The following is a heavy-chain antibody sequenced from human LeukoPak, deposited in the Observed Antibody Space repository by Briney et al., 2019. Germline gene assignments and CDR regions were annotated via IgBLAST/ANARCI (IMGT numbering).Heavy chain of an antibody. CDR3: ARDRWSYYFDY. V-gene: IGHV6-1*01. CDR1: GDSVSSNSAA. D-gene: IGHD6-13*01. J-gene: IGHJ4*02. CDR2: TYYRSRWYN. Sequence: SQTLSLTCAISGDSVSSNSAAWNWTWQSPSRGLEWLGRTYYRSRWYNDYAVSVKSRIAIDPDTSKNQFSLQLNSVTPEDTAVYYCARDRWSYYFDYWGQGALVTVSS.